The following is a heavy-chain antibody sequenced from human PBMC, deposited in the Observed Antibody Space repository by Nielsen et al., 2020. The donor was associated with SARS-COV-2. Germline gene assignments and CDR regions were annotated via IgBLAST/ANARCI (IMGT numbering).Heavy chain of an antibody. V-gene: IGHV1-46*01. CDR3: ARASNPKLLWFGELAL. D-gene: IGHD3-10*01. CDR2: INPSGGST. Sequence: ASVKVSCKASGYTFTSYYMHWVRQAPGQGLEWMGIINPSGGSTSYAQKFQGRVTMTRDTSTSTVYMELSSLRSEDTAVYYCARASNPKLLWFGELALWGQGTLVTVSS. CDR1: GYTFTSYY. J-gene: IGHJ4*02.